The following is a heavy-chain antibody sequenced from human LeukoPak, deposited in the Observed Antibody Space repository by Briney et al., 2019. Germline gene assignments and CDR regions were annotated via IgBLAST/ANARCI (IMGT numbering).Heavy chain of an antibody. Sequence: SVKVSCKASGYTFTGYYIHWVRQAPGQGLEWMGWIYPNSGGTKYAQKFQGRVTMTRDTSISTAYMELSSLRSDDTAMYYCARTIFGIPLDYWGQGTLVTVSS. J-gene: IGHJ4*02. CDR3: ARTIFGIPLDY. CDR2: IYPNSGGT. CDR1: GYTFTGYY. V-gene: IGHV1-2*02. D-gene: IGHD3-3*01.